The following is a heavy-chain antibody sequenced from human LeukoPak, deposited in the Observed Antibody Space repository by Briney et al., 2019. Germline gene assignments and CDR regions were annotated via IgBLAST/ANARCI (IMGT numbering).Heavy chain of an antibody. Sequence: GASVKVFCKASGYTFTGYYMHWARQAPGQGLEWMGWINPNSGGTNYAQKFQGWVTMTRDTSISTAYMELSRLRSDDTAVYYCAVQLGYCSSTSCYGWFDPWGQGTLVTVSS. CDR2: INPNSGGT. V-gene: IGHV1-2*04. CDR1: GYTFTGYY. CDR3: AVQLGYCSSTSCYGWFDP. D-gene: IGHD2-2*01. J-gene: IGHJ5*02.